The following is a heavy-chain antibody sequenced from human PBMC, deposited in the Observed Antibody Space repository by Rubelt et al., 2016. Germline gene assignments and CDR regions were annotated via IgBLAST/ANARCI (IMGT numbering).Heavy chain of an antibody. Sequence: QLQLQESGPGLVKPSETLSLTCTVSGGSISSSSYYWGWIRQPPGKGLEWIGSIYYSGSTYYNPVLKGRFTISVATAKNQFSRKLSSVTAADTALYYCARLGFYSSSWYYFDYWGQGTLVTVSS. CDR3: ARLGFYSSSWYYFDY. D-gene: IGHD6-13*01. J-gene: IGHJ4*02. CDR1: GGSISSSSYY. CDR2: IYYSGST. V-gene: IGHV4-39*01.